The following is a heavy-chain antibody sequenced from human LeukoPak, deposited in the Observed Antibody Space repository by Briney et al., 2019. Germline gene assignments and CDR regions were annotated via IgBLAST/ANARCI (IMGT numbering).Heavy chain of an antibody. Sequence: ASVKVSCKASGYTFTSYYIFWVRQAPGQGLERMGWISAYNGNTNYAQKLQGRVTMITDTSTSTAYMELRSLRSDDTAVYYCASNKWDHDAFDIWGQGTMVTVSS. D-gene: IGHD1-26*01. CDR3: ASNKWDHDAFDI. J-gene: IGHJ3*02. CDR2: ISAYNGNT. V-gene: IGHV1-18*04. CDR1: GYTFTSYY.